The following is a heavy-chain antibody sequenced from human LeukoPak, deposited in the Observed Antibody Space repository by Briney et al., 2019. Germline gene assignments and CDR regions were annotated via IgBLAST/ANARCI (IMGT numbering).Heavy chain of an antibody. Sequence: ASVKVSCKASGYTFTSYGISWVRQAPGQGLEWMGWISAYNGNTNYAQKLQGRVTMTTDTSTSTAYMELRSLRSDDTAVYYCAREVNYYDSSAPRDYWGQGTLVTVSS. CDR3: AREVNYYDSSAPRDY. V-gene: IGHV1-18*01. CDR2: ISAYNGNT. J-gene: IGHJ4*02. D-gene: IGHD3-22*01. CDR1: GYTFTSYG.